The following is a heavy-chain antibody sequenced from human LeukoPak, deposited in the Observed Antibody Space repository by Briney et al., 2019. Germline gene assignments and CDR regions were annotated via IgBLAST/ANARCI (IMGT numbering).Heavy chain of an antibody. D-gene: IGHD6-13*01. CDR2: MNPNSGNT. V-gene: IGHV1-8*01. Sequence: ASVKVSCKASGYTFTSYDINWVRQATGQGLEWMGWMNPNSGNTGYAQKFQGRVTMTRNTSISTAYMELSSLRSEDTAVYYCARAESGSSWYTATSYYYYYGMDVWGQGTTVTVSS. J-gene: IGHJ6*02. CDR1: GYTFTSYD. CDR3: ARAESGSSWYTATSYYYYYGMDV.